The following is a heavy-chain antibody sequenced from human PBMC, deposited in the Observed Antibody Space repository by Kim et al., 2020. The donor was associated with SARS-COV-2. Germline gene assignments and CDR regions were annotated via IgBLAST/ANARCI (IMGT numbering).Heavy chain of an antibody. Sequence: GGSLRLSCAASGLTFSGYWMHWVRQVPGKGLVWVSRINSDGSSTSYADSVKGRFTISRDDAKNTLYLQMNSLREEDTAVYYCARRAYSSGWWYFDYWGQG. D-gene: IGHD6-19*01. CDR1: GLTFSGYW. CDR2: INSDGSST. J-gene: IGHJ4*02. CDR3: ARRAYSSGWWYFDY. V-gene: IGHV3-74*01.